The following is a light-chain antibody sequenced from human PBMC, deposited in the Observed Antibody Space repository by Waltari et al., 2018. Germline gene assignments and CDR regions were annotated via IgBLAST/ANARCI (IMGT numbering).Light chain of an antibody. CDR3: QQYNDWPRT. CDR1: QSVSNN. CDR2: GAS. V-gene: IGKV3-15*01. J-gene: IGKJ1*01. Sequence: DIVMTQSPATLSVSPGERATLACGSSQSVSNNLAWYQQKPGQAPRVLINGASTRATGIPARFSGSGSGTEFTLTISSLQSEDFAVYYCQQYNDWPRTFGQGTKVEVK.